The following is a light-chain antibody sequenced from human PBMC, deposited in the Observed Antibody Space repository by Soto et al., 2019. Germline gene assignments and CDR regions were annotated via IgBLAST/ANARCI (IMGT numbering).Light chain of an antibody. CDR1: QSVSSN. CDR3: QQYNTWPPLT. CDR2: GAS. V-gene: IGKV3-15*01. Sequence: EIVMTQSPATLSVSPGERATLSCRASQSVSSNLAWYQQKPGQAPRLLIYGASTRATGIPARFSGSGSGTEFTLTFSSLQSEDFAIYYCQQYNTWPPLTCGGGTKVEIK. J-gene: IGKJ4*01.